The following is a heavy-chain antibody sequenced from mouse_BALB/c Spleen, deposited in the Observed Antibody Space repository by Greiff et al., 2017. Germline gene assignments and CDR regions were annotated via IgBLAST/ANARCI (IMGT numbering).Heavy chain of an antibody. J-gene: IGHJ3*01. Sequence: VQLQQSGAELVRSGASVKLSCTASGFNIKDYYMNWVKQRPEQGLEWIGWIDPENGDTEYAPKFQGKATMTADTSSNTAYLQLSSLTSEDTAVYYCNPLLRGFAYWGQGTLVTVSA. V-gene: IGHV14-4*02. D-gene: IGHD1-1*01. CDR3: NPLLRGFAY. CDR2: IDPENGDT. CDR1: GFNIKDYY.